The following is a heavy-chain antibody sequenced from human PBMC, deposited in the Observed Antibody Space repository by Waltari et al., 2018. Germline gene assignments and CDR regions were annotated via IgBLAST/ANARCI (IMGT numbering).Heavy chain of an antibody. V-gene: IGHV4-59*01. D-gene: IGHD3-22*01. CDR2: IYYSGST. CDR1: GGSISSYY. CDR3: ARGGYYSYYFDY. J-gene: IGHJ4*02. Sequence: VQLQESGPGLVKPSETLSLTCTVSGGSISSYYWSWIRQPPGKGLEWIGYIYYSGSTNYNPSLKSRVTISVDTSKNQFSLKLSSVTAADTAVYYCARGGYYSYYFDYWGQGTLVTVSS.